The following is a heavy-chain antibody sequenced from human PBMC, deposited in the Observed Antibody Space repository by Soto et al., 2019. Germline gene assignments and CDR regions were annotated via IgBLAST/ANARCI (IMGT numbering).Heavy chain of an antibody. V-gene: IGHV3-48*01. CDR2: ISLSGTNI. CDR1: GFTFSSYS. J-gene: IGHJ4*02. D-gene: IGHD6-13*01. Sequence: EVQLVESGGGLRQPGGSLRLSCAASGFTFSSYSMNWVRQAPGKGLEWISYISLSGTNIHYADSVQGRFTISRDNPKYSLYLQMDSLRAEDTAVYYCARGGAAAGTTFDYWGQGNLVTVSS. CDR3: ARGGAAAGTTFDY.